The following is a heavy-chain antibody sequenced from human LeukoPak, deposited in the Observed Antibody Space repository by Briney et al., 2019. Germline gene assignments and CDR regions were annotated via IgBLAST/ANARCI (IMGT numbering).Heavy chain of an antibody. V-gene: IGHV4-4*07. CDR2: TYTSGST. Sequence: KPSGTLSLTCSVSGGFLMSYYWTWIRQSAGKGLEFIGRTYTSGSTDYNSSLKSRITLSIDRSKNQFSLKLRSVTAADTAIYYRARGSMVRGFDSWGQGILVTVSS. D-gene: IGHD3-10*01. J-gene: IGHJ5*01. CDR3: ARGSMVRGFDS. CDR1: GGFLMSYY.